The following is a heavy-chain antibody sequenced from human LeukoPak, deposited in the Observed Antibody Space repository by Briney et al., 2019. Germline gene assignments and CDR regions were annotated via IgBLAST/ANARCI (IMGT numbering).Heavy chain of an antibody. D-gene: IGHD2-15*01. J-gene: IGHJ6*02. CDR1: GFTFSSYE. V-gene: IGHV3-48*03. Sequence: GGSLRLSCAASGFTFSSYEMNWVRQAPGKGLEWISYISSSSSPIYYADSVKGRFTISRDNAKNSLYLQMNSLRGEDTAVYYCARYCSGGSCNVGYHYGMDVWGQGTTVTVSS. CDR3: ARYCSGGSCNVGYHYGMDV. CDR2: ISSSSSPI.